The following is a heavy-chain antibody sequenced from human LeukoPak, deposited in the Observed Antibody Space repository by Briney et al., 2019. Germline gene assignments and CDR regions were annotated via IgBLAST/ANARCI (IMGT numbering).Heavy chain of an antibody. CDR1: GGSISSYY. V-gene: IGHV4-4*07. D-gene: IGHD3-22*01. CDR2: IYTSGST. CDR3: ARERTLFPGDSSGYFDY. J-gene: IGHJ4*02. Sequence: PSETLSLTCTVSGGSISSYYWSWIRQPAGKGLEWIGRIYTSGSTNYNPSLKSRVTMSVDPSTNPFPLTLSSVTAADTAVYYCARERTLFPGDSSGYFDYWGQGTLVTVSS.